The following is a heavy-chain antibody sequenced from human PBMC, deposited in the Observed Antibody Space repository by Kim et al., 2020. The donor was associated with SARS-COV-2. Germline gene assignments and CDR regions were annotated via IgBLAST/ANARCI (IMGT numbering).Heavy chain of an antibody. J-gene: IGHJ4*02. CDR2: T. V-gene: IGHV5-51*01. CDR3: TRRRLAGPFDH. Sequence: TRYHRSFQGQVTISADKSISTAYLQWSSLKASDTAMYYCTRRRLAGPFDHWGQGTLVTVSS. D-gene: IGHD3-16*01.